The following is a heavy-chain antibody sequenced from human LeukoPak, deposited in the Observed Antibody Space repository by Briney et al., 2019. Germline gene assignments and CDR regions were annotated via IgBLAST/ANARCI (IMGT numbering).Heavy chain of an antibody. Sequence: ASVKASCKASGYTFTNYAMNWVRQAPGQGLEWMGWINTNTGNPTYAQGFTGRFVFSLDTSVSTAYLQISSLKAEDTAVYYCARAPYSSSSLNFDYWGQGTLVTVSS. CDR2: INTNTGNP. CDR3: ARAPYSSSSLNFDY. V-gene: IGHV7-4-1*02. D-gene: IGHD6-6*01. J-gene: IGHJ4*02. CDR1: GYTFTNYA.